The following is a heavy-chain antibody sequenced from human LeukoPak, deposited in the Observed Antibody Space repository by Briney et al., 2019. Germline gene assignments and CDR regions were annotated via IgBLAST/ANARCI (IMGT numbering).Heavy chain of an antibody. CDR2: ISGSGGST. D-gene: IGHD1-1*01. V-gene: IGHV3-23*01. CDR1: GFTVSNSY. CDR3: AKGVGPTGNTYDYFDN. J-gene: IGHJ4*02. Sequence: GGSLRLSCAASGFTVSNSYMSWVRQAPGKGLEWVSAISGSGGSTYYADSVTGRFTISRDNSKDTLYLQMNSLRAEDTALYYCAKGVGPTGNTYDYFDNWGQGTLVTVSS.